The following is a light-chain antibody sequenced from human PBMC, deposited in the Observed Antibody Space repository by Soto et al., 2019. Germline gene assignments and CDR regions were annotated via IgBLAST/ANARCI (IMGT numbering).Light chain of an antibody. CDR2: KAS. CDR3: QQYNVFLIT. V-gene: IGKV1-5*03. Sequence: DIQMTQSPSTLSASVGDRVTITCRASQSISTWLAWYQQKPGRAPNLLIYKASSLESGVPSRFSGGGSGTEFTLTISSLQPDDFATYYCQQYNVFLITFGQGTRLEI. J-gene: IGKJ5*01. CDR1: QSISTW.